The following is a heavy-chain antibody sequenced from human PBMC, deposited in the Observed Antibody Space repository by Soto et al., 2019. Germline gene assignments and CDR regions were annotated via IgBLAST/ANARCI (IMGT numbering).Heavy chain of an antibody. CDR3: AAELGNSGYDGHDY. CDR1: GFSFSSCA. J-gene: IGHJ4*02. Sequence: QVQLVESGGDVVQPGRSLRLSCAASGFSFSSCAMHWVRQPPGKGLEWVAVITYDGNTIHYADSVKGRFTISRDNSKNTLYLQMNSLRAEDTAVYYCAAELGNSGYDGHDYWGQGTLVTVSS. V-gene: IGHV3-30-3*01. D-gene: IGHD5-12*01. CDR2: ITYDGNTI.